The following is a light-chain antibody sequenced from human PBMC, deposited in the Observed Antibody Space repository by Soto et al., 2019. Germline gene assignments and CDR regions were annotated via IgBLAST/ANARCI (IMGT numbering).Light chain of an antibody. CDR3: QQYNNWPLT. CDR2: GAS. V-gene: IGKV3-15*01. CDR1: QSVTSN. Sequence: EIVMTQSPATLSVSPGERATLSCRASQSVTSNLAWYQQKPGQTPRLLIYGASTRATGIPARFSGSGSGTECTLTISSLQSEDFAVYYCQQYNNWPLTFGQGPRLEIK. J-gene: IGKJ5*01.